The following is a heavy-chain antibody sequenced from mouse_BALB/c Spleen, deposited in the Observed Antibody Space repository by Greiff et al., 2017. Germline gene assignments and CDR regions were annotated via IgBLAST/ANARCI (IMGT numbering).Heavy chain of an antibody. Sequence: VQLQQSGAELVRPGTSVKVSCKASGYAFTNYLIEWVKQRPGQGLEWIGVINPGSGGTNYNEKFKGKATLTADKSSSTAYMQLSSLTSDDSAVYFCARDGSSDDYAMDYWGQGTSVTVSS. D-gene: IGHD1-1*01. CDR1: GYAFTNYL. CDR3: ARDGSSDDYAMDY. V-gene: IGHV1-54*03. CDR2: INPGSGGT. J-gene: IGHJ4*01.